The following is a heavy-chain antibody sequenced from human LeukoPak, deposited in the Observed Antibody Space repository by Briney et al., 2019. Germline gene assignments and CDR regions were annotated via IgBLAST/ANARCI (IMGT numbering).Heavy chain of an antibody. D-gene: IGHD4-23*01. J-gene: IGHJ4*02. V-gene: IGHV3-23*01. CDR2: ISGSGGST. CDR3: ARTTVVIPTDY. CDR1: GFTFSSYS. Sequence: PGGSLRLSCAASGFTFSSYSMNWVRQAPGKGLEWVSAISGSGGSTYYADSVKGRFTISRDNSKNTLYLQMNSLRAEDTAVYYCARTTVVIPTDYWGQGTLVTVSS.